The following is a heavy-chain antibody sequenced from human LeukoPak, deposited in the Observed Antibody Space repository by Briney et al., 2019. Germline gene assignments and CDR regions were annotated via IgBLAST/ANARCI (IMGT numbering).Heavy chain of an antibody. CDR2: IYPGDSDT. V-gene: IGHV5-51*01. CDR3: ARHRGDYYYYMDV. CDR1: GDSFTSYW. Sequence: GESLKISCKGSGDSFTSYWIGWVRQMPGKGLEWMGIIYPGDSDTRYSPSFQGQVTISADKSISTAYLQWSSLKASDTAMYYCARHRGDYYYYMDVWGKGTTVTISS. D-gene: IGHD3-10*01. J-gene: IGHJ6*03.